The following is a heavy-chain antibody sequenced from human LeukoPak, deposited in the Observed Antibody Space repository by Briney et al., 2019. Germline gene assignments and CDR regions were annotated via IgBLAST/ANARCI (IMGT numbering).Heavy chain of an antibody. D-gene: IGHD3-10*01. V-gene: IGHV1-8*01. CDR1: GYTFTSYD. J-gene: IGHJ4*02. CDR3: ATPTYYYSSGSFAY. CDR2: MNPSSGNT. Sequence: ASVKVSCKASGYTFTSYDINWVRQATGQGPEWMGWMNPSSGNTGYAQRFQGRVSMTRDTSTNTAYLELSSLRSEDTAVYYCATPTYYYSSGSFAYWGQGTLVTVSS.